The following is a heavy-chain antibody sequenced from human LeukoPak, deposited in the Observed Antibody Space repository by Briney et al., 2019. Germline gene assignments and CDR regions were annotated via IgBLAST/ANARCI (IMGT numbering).Heavy chain of an antibody. CDR2: INSDGSTT. Sequence: PGGSLRLSCAASGFTFSSYWMHWVRQAPGEGLVWVSRINSDGSTTTYADSVKGRFTISRDNAKNSLYLQMNSLRAEDTALYYCAKDSMAYYYYGMDVWGQGTTVTVS. J-gene: IGHJ6*02. CDR1: GFTFSSYW. D-gene: IGHD2/OR15-2a*01. CDR3: AKDSMAYYYYGMDV. V-gene: IGHV3-74*01.